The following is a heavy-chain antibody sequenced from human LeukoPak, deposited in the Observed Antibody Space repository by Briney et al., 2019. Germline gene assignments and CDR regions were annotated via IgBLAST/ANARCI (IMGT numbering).Heavy chain of an antibody. D-gene: IGHD6-19*01. CDR1: GFPVSSNY. Sequence: PGGSLRLSCAASGFPVSSNYMSWGRQVPGKGLEWVSVIYSGGSTYYADSVKGRFTISRDNSKNTLYLQMNRLRGEDTAVYYCARVPYSSGWYFDYWGQGTLVTVSS. J-gene: IGHJ4*02. CDR3: ARVPYSSGWYFDY. V-gene: IGHV3-53*01. CDR2: IYSGGST.